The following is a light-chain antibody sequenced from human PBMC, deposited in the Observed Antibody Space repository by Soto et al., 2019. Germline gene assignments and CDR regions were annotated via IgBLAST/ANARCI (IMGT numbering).Light chain of an antibody. V-gene: IGKV3-11*01. Sequence: EVVLTQSPVTLSLSPGERATLSCRASQSFRGLLAWYQQKPGQAPRLLIYDAYNSATGIPPRFSGSGSGTDFTLTINSLEPEDSAVYYFQQRHMWPITFGQGTRLEIK. J-gene: IGKJ5*01. CDR1: QSFRGL. CDR2: DAY. CDR3: QQRHMWPIT.